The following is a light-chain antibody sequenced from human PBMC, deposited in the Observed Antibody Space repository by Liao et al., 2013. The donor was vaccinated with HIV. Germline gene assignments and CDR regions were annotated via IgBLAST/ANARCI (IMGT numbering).Light chain of an antibody. V-gene: IGLV3-1*01. CDR2: QDS. Sequence: SYGLTQPPSVSVSTGQTASITCYGDNLSNILGNKYLHWYQLRPGQSPVLVIYQDSKRPSGIPGRFSGSSSGNTATLTISGTQAMDEADYYCQAWASSTVVFGGGTKLTV. CDR3: QAWASSTVV. CDR1: NLSNILGNKY. J-gene: IGLJ2*01.